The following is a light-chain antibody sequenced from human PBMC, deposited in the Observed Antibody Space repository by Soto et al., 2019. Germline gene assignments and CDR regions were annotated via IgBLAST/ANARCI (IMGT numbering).Light chain of an antibody. CDR2: DVS. CDR1: SSDVGGYNY. Sequence: QSALTQPASVSGSPGPSITISCTGTSSDVGGYNYVSWYQQYPGKAPKVIIFDVSNRPSGVSDRFSGSKSGNTAFLTISGLQAEDEADYYCSSYTSSSTRLFGGGTKLTVL. CDR3: SSYTSSSTRL. V-gene: IGLV2-14*01. J-gene: IGLJ3*02.